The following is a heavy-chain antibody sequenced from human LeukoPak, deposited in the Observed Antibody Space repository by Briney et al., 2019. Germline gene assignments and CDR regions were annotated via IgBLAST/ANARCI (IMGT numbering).Heavy chain of an antibody. V-gene: IGHV1-69*13. J-gene: IGHJ4*02. CDR2: IIPIFGTA. D-gene: IGHD5-18*01. CDR3: ARGSAMVRLTNIYFDY. Sequence: GASVKVSCKTSGYTFTNYYMHWVRQAPGQGLEWMGGIIPIFGTANYAQKFQGRVTITADESTSTAYMELSSLRSEDTAVYYCARGSAMVRLTNIYFDYWGQGTLVTVSS. CDR1: GYTFTNYY.